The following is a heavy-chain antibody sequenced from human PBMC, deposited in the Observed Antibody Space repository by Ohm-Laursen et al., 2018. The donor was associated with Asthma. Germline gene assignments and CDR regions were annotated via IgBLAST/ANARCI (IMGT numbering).Heavy chain of an antibody. CDR2: ISYDGRNK. D-gene: IGHD3-10*01. Sequence: SLRLSCAASGFTFSSYGMHWVRQAPGKGLEWVAIISYDGRNKFYADSVKGRFTISRDNAKNSLYLQMKSLRDEDTAVYYCARRGVMVRGVIIDYYYYGMDVWGQGTTVTVSS. J-gene: IGHJ6*02. CDR3: ARRGVMVRGVIIDYYYYGMDV. V-gene: IGHV3-30*03. CDR1: GFTFSSYG.